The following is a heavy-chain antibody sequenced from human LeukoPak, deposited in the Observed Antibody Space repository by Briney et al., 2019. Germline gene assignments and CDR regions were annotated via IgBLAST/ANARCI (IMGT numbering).Heavy chain of an antibody. J-gene: IGHJ6*02. CDR2: IYYSGST. CDR3: ARDNRRDGMDV. V-gene: IGHV4-59*01. CDR1: GGSISSYY. Sequence: SETLSLTCTVSGGSISSYYWSWIRQPPGKGLEWIGYIYYSGSTNYNPSLKSRVTISVDTSKDQFSLKLSSVTAVDTAVYYCARDNRRDGMDVWGQGTTVTVSS.